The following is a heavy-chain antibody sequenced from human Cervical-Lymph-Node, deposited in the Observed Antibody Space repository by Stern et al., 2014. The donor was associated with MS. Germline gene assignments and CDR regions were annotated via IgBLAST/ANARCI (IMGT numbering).Heavy chain of an antibody. J-gene: IGHJ5*01. CDR2: FYPDDSDT. D-gene: IGHD4/OR15-4a*01. Sequence: EVQLVESGPEVRTPGQSLKISCKDSGYMFTNFWIGWVRQMPGKGLEWMGLFYPDDSDTRYSPSFQGQVIISADKSTGTAYLQWTSLKASDSAMYYCAKGAPPDSWGQGTLVTVSS. CDR3: AKGAPPDS. CDR1: GYMFTNFW. V-gene: IGHV5-51*06.